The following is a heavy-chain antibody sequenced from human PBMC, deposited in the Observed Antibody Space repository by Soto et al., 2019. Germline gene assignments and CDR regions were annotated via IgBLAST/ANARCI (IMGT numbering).Heavy chain of an antibody. D-gene: IGHD3-10*01. V-gene: IGHV3-33*01. Sequence: QVQLVESGGGVVQPGRSLRLSCAASGFTFSSYGMHWVRQAPGKGLEWVAVIWYDGSNKYYADSVKGRFTISRDNSKNTRYLQMNSLRAEDTAVYYCARVITMVRGVAAGMDVWGQGTTVTVSS. CDR3: ARVITMVRGVAAGMDV. J-gene: IGHJ6*02. CDR2: IWYDGSNK. CDR1: GFTFSSYG.